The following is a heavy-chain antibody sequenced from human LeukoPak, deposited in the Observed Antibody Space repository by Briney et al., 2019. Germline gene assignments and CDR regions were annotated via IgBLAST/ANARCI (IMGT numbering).Heavy chain of an antibody. Sequence: GASVKVPCKASGYTFTNYYMHWVRLAPGQGLEWMGIINPSGGNTNYAQNFQGRVTMTRDTSTSTVYMELSSLRSEDTAVYYCARGGSVVVTALSLFDYWGQGTLVTVSS. V-gene: IGHV1-46*01. D-gene: IGHD2-21*02. CDR1: GYTFTNYY. J-gene: IGHJ4*02. CDR2: INPSGGNT. CDR3: ARGGSVVVTALSLFDY.